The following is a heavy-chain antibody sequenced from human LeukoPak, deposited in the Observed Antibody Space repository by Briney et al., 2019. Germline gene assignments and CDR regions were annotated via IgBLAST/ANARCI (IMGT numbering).Heavy chain of an antibody. Sequence: GRSLRLSCAASGFTFSSYGMHWVRQAPGKGLEWVAVISYDGSNKFYADSVKGRFTSSRDNSKNTLYLQMNSLRAEDTAVYYCAKVSSPGGWEGGVFDYWGQGTLVTVSS. V-gene: IGHV3-30*18. D-gene: IGHD6-19*01. CDR3: AKVSSPGGWEGGVFDY. J-gene: IGHJ4*02. CDR2: ISYDGSNK. CDR1: GFTFSSYG.